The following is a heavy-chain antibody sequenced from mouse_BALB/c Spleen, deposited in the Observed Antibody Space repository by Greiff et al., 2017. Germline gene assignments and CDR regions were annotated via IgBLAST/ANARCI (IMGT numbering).Heavy chain of an antibody. CDR2: INSNGGST. J-gene: IGHJ2*01. D-gene: IGHD1-2*01. CDR3: ARALLRLRYFDY. Sequence: EVQLVESGGGLVQPGGSLKLSCAASGFTFSSYGMSWVRQTPDKRLELVATINSNGGSTYYPDSVKGRFTISRDNAKNTLYLQMSSLKSEDTAMYYCARALLRLRYFDYWGQGTTLTVSS. V-gene: IGHV5-6-3*01. CDR1: GFTFSSYG.